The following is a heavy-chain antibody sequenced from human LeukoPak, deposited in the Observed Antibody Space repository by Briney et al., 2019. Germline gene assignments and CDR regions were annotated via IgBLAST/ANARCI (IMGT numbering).Heavy chain of an antibody. CDR1: GGSFSGYY. V-gene: IGHV4-34*01. Sequence: SETLSLTCAVYGGSFSGYYWSWIRQSPGKGLEWIGEINHSGSTNYNPSLKSRVIISVDTSKNQFSLKLSSVTAADTAVYYCARAGWYDYVWGSYRYPTYFDYWGQGTLVTVSS. CDR3: ARAGWYDYVWGSYRYPTYFDY. D-gene: IGHD3-16*02. J-gene: IGHJ4*02. CDR2: INHSGST.